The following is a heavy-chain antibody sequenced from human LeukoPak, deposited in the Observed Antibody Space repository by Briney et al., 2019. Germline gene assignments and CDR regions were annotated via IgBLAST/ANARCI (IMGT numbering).Heavy chain of an antibody. D-gene: IGHD6-13*01. CDR1: GGSFSGYY. J-gene: IGHJ4*02. CDR3: ARSRGYGIDY. Sequence: SETLSLTCAVYGGSFSGYYWSWIRQPPGKGLEWIGEINHSGSTNYNPSLKSRVTISVDTSKNQFSLKLSSVTAADTAMYYCARSRGYGIDYWGQGTLVTVSS. CDR2: INHSGST. V-gene: IGHV4-34*01.